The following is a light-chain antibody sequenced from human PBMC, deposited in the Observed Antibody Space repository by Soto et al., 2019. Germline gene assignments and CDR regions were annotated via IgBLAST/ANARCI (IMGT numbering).Light chain of an antibody. CDR3: QSYDRSLSDHV. CDR2: RNN. J-gene: IGLJ1*01. Sequence: QSVLTQPPSASGTPGQRVTISCSGSSSNIGSNYVYWYQQLPGTAPKLLIYRNNQRPSGVPDRFSGSKSGTSASLAITGLQAEDEADYYCQSYDRSLSDHVFGTGTKVTVL. CDR1: SSNIGSNY. V-gene: IGLV1-47*01.